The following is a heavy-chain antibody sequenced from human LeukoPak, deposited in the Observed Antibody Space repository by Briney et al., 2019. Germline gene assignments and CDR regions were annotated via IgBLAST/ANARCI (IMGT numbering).Heavy chain of an antibody. Sequence: GASVKVSCKASGYTFTGYYMHWVRQAPGQGLEWMGWIDPNSGGTNYAQKFQGGVTMTRDTSISTAYMELSRLRSDDTAVYYCARDRGVLRYFDWLFEFDYWGQGTLVTVSS. CDR3: ARDRGVLRYFDWLFEFDY. CDR1: GYTFTGYY. D-gene: IGHD3-9*01. CDR2: IDPNSGGT. V-gene: IGHV1-2*02. J-gene: IGHJ4*02.